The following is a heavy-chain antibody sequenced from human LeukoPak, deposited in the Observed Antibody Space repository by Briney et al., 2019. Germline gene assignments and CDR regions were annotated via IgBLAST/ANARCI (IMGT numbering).Heavy chain of an antibody. CDR2: INHSGST. Sequence: SETLSLTCAVYGGSFSGYYWSWIRQPPGKGLEWIGEINHSGSTNYNPSLKSRVTISVDTSKNQFSLKLSSVTAADTAVYYCARGPPKNSGSYFPRAGVYYFDYWGQGTLVTVSS. CDR1: GGSFSGYY. V-gene: IGHV4-34*01. J-gene: IGHJ4*02. D-gene: IGHD1-26*01. CDR3: ARGPPKNSGSYFPRAGVYYFDY.